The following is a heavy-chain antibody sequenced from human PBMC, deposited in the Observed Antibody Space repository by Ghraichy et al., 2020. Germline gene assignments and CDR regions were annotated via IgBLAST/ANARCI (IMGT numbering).Heavy chain of an antibody. D-gene: IGHD5/OR15-5a*01. V-gene: IGHV4-31*03. J-gene: IGHJ4*02. CDR3: ARVVGVYILDS. CDR1: GSSHARTQDP. Sequence: SETLSLTSPMFGSSHARTQDPFTCLVRRLGKELKWLAHIQYSGRTYFNPSLTSRLTMSLDTSKNKFSLNLGSVTAADTAVYFCARVVGVYILDSWGQGTLVTFSS. CDR2: IQYSGRT.